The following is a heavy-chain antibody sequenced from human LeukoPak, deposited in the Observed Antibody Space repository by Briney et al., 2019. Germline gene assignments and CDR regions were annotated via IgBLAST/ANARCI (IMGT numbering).Heavy chain of an antibody. D-gene: IGHD4-23*01. CDR1: GFTFSSSA. Sequence: GGSLRLSCVVSGFTFSSSAMNWIRQAPGKGLEWVSYFSSAASTIYYADSVKGRFTISRDNAKNSLYLQMNSLRGDDTAVYYCARDVSYYGGDWFDPWGQGTLVTVSS. V-gene: IGHV3-48*03. J-gene: IGHJ5*02. CDR3: ARDVSYYGGDWFDP. CDR2: FSSAASTI.